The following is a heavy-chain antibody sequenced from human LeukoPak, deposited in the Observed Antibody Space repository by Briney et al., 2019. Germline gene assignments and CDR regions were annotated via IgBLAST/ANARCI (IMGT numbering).Heavy chain of an antibody. CDR3: ATSPTVTTANWFDP. Sequence: GASVKVSCKASGYTFTGYYMHWVRQAPGQGLEWMGWINPNSGGTNYAQKFQGRVTMTRDTSISTAYMELSSLRSEDTAVYYCATSPTVTTANWFDPWGQGTLVTVSS. J-gene: IGHJ5*02. CDR2: INPNSGGT. D-gene: IGHD4-17*01. CDR1: GYTFTGYY. V-gene: IGHV1-2*02.